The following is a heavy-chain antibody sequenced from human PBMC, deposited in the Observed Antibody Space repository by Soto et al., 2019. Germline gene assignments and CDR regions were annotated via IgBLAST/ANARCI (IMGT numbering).Heavy chain of an antibody. D-gene: IGHD3-22*01. V-gene: IGHV3-30*18. CDR1: GFTFSSHG. CDR2: ISYDGSNK. CDR3: AKDRYYYDRS. Sequence: QVQLVESGGGVVQPGRSLRLSCAASGFTFSSHGMHWVRQAPGKGLEWVAVISYDGSNKYYADSVKGRFTISRDNSKNTLYLQKNSLRAEDTAVYYCAKDRYYYDRSWGQGTLVTVSS. J-gene: IGHJ4*02.